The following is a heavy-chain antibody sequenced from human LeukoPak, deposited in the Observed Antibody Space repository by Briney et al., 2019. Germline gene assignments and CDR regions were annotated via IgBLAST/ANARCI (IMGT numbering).Heavy chain of an antibody. CDR2: IKPDGSGK. J-gene: IGHJ5*02. Sequence: GGPLRLSCAASGFTFGPYWMSWVRQAPGKGLEWVANIKPDGSGKYYDDSVKGRFTISRDNTKNSLYLQMNSLRAEDTAVYYCARRRIQLWTPGGWFDPWGQGTLVTVSS. D-gene: IGHD5-18*01. V-gene: IGHV3-7*01. CDR3: ARRRIQLWTPGGWFDP. CDR1: GFTFGPYW.